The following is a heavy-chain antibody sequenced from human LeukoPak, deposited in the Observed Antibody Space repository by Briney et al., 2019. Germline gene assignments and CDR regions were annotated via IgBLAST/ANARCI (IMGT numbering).Heavy chain of an antibody. J-gene: IGHJ5*02. CDR2: IYPGDSDT. D-gene: IGHD2-2*01. Sequence: GESLKISCKGSGYSFTSYWIGWVRQMPGKGLEWMGIIYPGDSDTRYSPSFQGQVTISADKSISTAYLQWSSLKASDTAMYYCARLPRLYCSCTSCYGFDPWGQGTLVTVSS. CDR1: GYSFTSYW. V-gene: IGHV5-51*01. CDR3: ARLPRLYCSCTSCYGFDP.